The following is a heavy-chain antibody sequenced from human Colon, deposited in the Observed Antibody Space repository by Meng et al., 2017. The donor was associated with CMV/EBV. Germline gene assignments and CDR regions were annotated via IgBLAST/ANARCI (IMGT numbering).Heavy chain of an antibody. D-gene: IGHD5-18*01. Sequence: ASPWVRPPPGKGLEWVALLSYGGSKKYYADSVKGRLTLSRDTSKNTVYLQMDSLTADDTSVFYCARGRAACSGIACYSYFDFWGQGTLVTVSS. CDR3: ARGRAACSGIACYSYFDF. J-gene: IGHJ4*02. V-gene: IGHV3-30-3*01. CDR2: LSYGGSKK. CDR1: A.